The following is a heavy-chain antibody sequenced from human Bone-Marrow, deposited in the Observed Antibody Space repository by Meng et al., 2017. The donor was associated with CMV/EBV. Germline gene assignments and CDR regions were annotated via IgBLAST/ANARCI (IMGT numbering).Heavy chain of an antibody. J-gene: IGHJ3*02. CDR3: ARDKVVGANSYDACDI. Sequence: ASVKVSCKASGYTFTSYDINWVRQAPGQGLEWMGWINPNSGGTNYAQKFQGRVTMTRDTSISTAYMELSRLRSDDTAVYYCARDKVVGANSYDACDIWRQGKMVNVAS. CDR1: GYTFTSYD. CDR2: INPNSGGT. V-gene: IGHV1-2*02. D-gene: IGHD1-26*01.